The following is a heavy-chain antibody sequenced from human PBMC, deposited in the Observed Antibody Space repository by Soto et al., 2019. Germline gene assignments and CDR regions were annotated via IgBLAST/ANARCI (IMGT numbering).Heavy chain of an antibody. J-gene: IGHJ4*02. Sequence: SETLSLTCSVSGGSVSDKTYYWSWIRQPPGKRLEWIGYVYYSGTTNYNPSLKSRVTISVDLSKNRFSLRLSSVTTAHTALYYCARTTAVPNTLRSRYFFDYWGQGTLVTVSS. CDR2: VYYSGTT. CDR1: GGSVSDKTYY. V-gene: IGHV4-61*01. D-gene: IGHD4-17*01. CDR3: ARTTAVPNTLRSRYFFDY.